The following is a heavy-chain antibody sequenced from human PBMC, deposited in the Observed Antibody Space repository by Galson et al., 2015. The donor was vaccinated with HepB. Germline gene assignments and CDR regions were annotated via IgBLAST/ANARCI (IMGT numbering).Heavy chain of an antibody. Sequence: SLRLSCAASGFTFSSYGMHWVRRAPGKGLEWVAVISYDGSNKYYADSVKGRFTISRDNSKNTLYLQMNSLRAEDTAVYYCAKDWVRVSKQATVDYWGQGTLVTVSS. CDR2: ISYDGSNK. D-gene: IGHD4-17*01. CDR3: AKDWVRVSKQATVDY. CDR1: GFTFSSYG. V-gene: IGHV3-30*18. J-gene: IGHJ4*02.